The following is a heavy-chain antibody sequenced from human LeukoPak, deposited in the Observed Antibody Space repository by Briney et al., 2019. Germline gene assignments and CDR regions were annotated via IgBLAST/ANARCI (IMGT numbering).Heavy chain of an antibody. J-gene: IGHJ3*02. CDR3: ARRKLLWFGELWDDAFDI. CDR2: IYYSGST. D-gene: IGHD3-10*01. V-gene: IGHV4-59*08. Sequence: SETQSLTCTVSGGSISSYYWSWIRQPPGKGLEWIGYIYYSGSTNYNPSLKSRVTISVDTSKNQFSLKLSSVTAADTAVYYCARRKLLWFGELWDDAFDIWGQGTMVTVSS. CDR1: GGSISSYY.